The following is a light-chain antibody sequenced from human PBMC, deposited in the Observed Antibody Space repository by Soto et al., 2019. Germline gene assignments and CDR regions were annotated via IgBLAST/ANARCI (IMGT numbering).Light chain of an antibody. V-gene: IGLV2-14*03. CDR1: SSDVGGNH. CDR2: DVS. Sequence: QSALTQPASVSGSPGRSITLSCTGTSSDVGGNHVSWYQQHPGKAPRLIIYDVSNRPSGISNRFSGSKSDNTASLTISGLQADDEADYYCSSHTSTSRYVFGTGTKLTVL. J-gene: IGLJ1*01. CDR3: SSHTSTSRYV.